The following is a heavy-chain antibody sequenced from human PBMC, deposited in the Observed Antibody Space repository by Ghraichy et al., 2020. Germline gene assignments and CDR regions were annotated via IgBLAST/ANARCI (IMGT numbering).Heavy chain of an antibody. D-gene: IGHD6-25*01. J-gene: IGHJ3*02. CDR3: AKHSSVAFDI. CDR2: IYTSGNT. CDR1: GASISTYY. V-gene: IGHV4-4*07. Sequence: SETLSLTCSVSGASISTYYWSWIRQPAGKGLEWIGRIYTSGNTNYNPSLKSRITMSLDSSKNQFSLKVTSVTAADTAMYFCAKHSSVAFDIWGQGTLVTVSS.